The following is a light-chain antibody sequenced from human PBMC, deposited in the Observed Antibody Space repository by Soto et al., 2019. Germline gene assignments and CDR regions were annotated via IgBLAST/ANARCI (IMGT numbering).Light chain of an antibody. CDR2: EVT. Sequence: QSALTQPPSASGSPGQSVTISCPETSSDVGGYNYVSWYQQHPGKAPKLMIYEVTKRPSGVPDRFSGSKSDNTASLTVSGLQAEDEADYYCSSYAGSNFVVFGGGTKLTVL. J-gene: IGLJ2*01. V-gene: IGLV2-8*01. CDR3: SSYAGSNFVV. CDR1: SSDVGGYNY.